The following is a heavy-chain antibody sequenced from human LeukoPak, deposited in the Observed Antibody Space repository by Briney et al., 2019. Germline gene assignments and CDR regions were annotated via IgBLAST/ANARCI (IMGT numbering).Heavy chain of an antibody. Sequence: GGALRLSCAASGFTFRRYAMHWVRQAPARGLVGVAVISYDGSNEYSAYSVKGRFTISRDNSKNTLYLQMNSLRAEDTAVYYCARSYCSGGSCNWFDPWGQGTLVTVSS. CDR3: ARSYCSGGSCNWFDP. CDR2: ISYDGSNE. V-gene: IGHV3-30*04. CDR1: GFTFRRYA. J-gene: IGHJ5*02. D-gene: IGHD2-15*01.